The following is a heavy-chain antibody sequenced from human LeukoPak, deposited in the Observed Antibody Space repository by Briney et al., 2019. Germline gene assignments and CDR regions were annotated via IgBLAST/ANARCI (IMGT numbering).Heavy chain of an antibody. CDR3: ARDSITIQRYDFWSGYFDY. V-gene: IGHV3-30-3*01. J-gene: IGHJ4*02. CDR1: GFTFSSYA. CDR2: ISYDGSNK. D-gene: IGHD3-3*01. Sequence: PGGSLRLSCAASGFTFSSYAMHRVRQAPGKGLEWVAVISYDGSNKYYADSVKGRFTISRDNSKNTLYLQMNSLRAEDTAVYYCARDSITIQRYDFWSGYFDYWGQGTLVTVSS.